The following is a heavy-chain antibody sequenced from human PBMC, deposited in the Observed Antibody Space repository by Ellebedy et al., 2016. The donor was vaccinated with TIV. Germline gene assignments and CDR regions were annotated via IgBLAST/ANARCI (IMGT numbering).Heavy chain of an antibody. Sequence: GGSLRLXXAASGFTFDDYGMSWVRQAPGKGLEWVSGINWNGGSTGYADSVKGRFTISRDNAKNSLYLQMNSLRAEDTALYHCARDMGYGDSYGMDVWGQGTTVTVSS. V-gene: IGHV3-20*01. CDR3: ARDMGYGDSYGMDV. D-gene: IGHD4-17*01. CDR1: GFTFDDYG. CDR2: INWNGGST. J-gene: IGHJ6*02.